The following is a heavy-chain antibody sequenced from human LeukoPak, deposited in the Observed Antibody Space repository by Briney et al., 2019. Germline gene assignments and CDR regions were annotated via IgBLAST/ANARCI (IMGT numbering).Heavy chain of an antibody. J-gene: IGHJ4*02. CDR3: ARTPYYYDSSGYPFDY. CDR2: INPNSGGT. Sequence: GASVKLSCKASGYTFTGYYMHWVRQAPGQGLEWMGWINPNSGGTNYAQKFQGRVTMTRDTSISTVYMELSRLRSDDTAVYYCARTPYYYDSSGYPFDYWGQGTLVTVSS. V-gene: IGHV1-2*02. D-gene: IGHD3-22*01. CDR1: GYTFTGYY.